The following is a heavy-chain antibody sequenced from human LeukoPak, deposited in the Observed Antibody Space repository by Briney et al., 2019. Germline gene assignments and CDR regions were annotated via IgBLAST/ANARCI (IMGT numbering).Heavy chain of an antibody. CDR2: INPNSGGT. V-gene: IGHV1-2*06. D-gene: IGHD3-9*01. CDR1: GYTFTGYY. J-gene: IGHJ4*02. Sequence: GASVKVSCKASGYTFTGYYMHWVRQAPGQRLEWMGRINPNSGGTNYAQKFQGRVTMTRDTSISTAYMELSRLRSDDTAVYYCARSQNVLRYFDWLFAYWGQGTLVTVSS. CDR3: ARSQNVLRYFDWLFAY.